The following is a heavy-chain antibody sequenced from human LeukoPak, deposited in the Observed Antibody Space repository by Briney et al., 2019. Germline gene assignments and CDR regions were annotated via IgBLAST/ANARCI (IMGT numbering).Heavy chain of an antibody. V-gene: IGHV3-21*01. CDR1: GFTFSSYR. J-gene: IGHJ4*02. Sequence: GGSLRLSCAASGFTFSSYRMNWVRQAPGKGLEWVSSISSSSSYIYYADSVKGRFTISRDNAKNSLYLQMNSLRAEDTAVYYCARSGSSGWFPIDYWGQGTLVTVSS. D-gene: IGHD6-19*01. CDR2: ISSSSSYI. CDR3: ARSGSSGWFPIDY.